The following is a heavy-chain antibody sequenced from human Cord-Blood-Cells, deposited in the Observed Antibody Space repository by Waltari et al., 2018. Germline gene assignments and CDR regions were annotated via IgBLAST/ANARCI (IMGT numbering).Heavy chain of an antibody. V-gene: IGHV4-30-2*01. Sequence: QLQLQESGSGLVKPSQTLSLTCAVSGGSISSGGYSWSWIRQPPGKGLEGIGYIDHSGSTYCNPSLKRRVTISVDRSKNQFSLKLSSVTAADTAVYYCARDNRGYSYGDAFDIWGQGTMVTVSS. CDR3: ARDNRGYSYGDAFDI. CDR1: GGSISSGGYS. CDR2: IDHSGST. J-gene: IGHJ3*02. D-gene: IGHD5-18*01.